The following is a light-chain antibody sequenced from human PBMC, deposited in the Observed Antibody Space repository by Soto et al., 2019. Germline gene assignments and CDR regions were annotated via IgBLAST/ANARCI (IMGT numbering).Light chain of an antibody. J-gene: IGLJ2*01. CDR1: SSDVGGYNY. CDR2: DVS. CDR3: SSYTSSSTLVV. Sequence: QSALTQPASVSGSPGQSVTISCTGTSSDVGGYNYVSWYQHHPGKAPKLMIYDVSNRPSGVPNRFSGSKSGNTAFLTISGLQAEDEADYYCSSYTSSSTLVVFGGGTKLTVL. V-gene: IGLV2-14*03.